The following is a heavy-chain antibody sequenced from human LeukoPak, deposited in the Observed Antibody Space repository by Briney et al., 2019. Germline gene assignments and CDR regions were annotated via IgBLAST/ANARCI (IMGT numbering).Heavy chain of an antibody. CDR2: ISGSSSYI. D-gene: IGHD3-22*01. V-gene: IGHV3-21*01. J-gene: IGHJ4*02. Sequence: GGSLRLSCAASGFTFSSYSMNWVRQAPGKGLEWVSSISGSSSYIYYADSVKGRFTISRDNAKNSLYLQMNSLRAEDTAVYYCARDLGRDSSVGLSSDYWGQGTLVTVSS. CDR1: GFTFSSYS. CDR3: ARDLGRDSSVGLSSDY.